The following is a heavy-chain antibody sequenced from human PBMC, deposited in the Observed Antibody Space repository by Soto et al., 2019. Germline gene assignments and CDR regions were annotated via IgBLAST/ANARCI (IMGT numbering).Heavy chain of an antibody. V-gene: IGHV1-18*01. J-gene: IGHJ4*02. CDR1: GYTFTSYG. CDR3: ARHSGSYYNECFDY. D-gene: IGHD3-10*01. CDR2: ISAYNGNT. Sequence: ASVKVSCKASGYTFTSYGISWVRQAPGQGLEWMGWISAYNGNTNYAQKLQGRVTMTTDTSTSTAYMELRSLRSDDTAVYYCARHSGSYYNECFDYWGQGTLVTVSS.